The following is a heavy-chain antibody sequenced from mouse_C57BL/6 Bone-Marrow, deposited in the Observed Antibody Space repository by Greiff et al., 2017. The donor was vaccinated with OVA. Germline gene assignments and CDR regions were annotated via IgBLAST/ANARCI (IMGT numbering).Heavy chain of an antibody. V-gene: IGHV1-69*01. CDR2: IDPSDSYT. CDR3: AKEGSSDAMDY. J-gene: IGHJ4*01. CDR1: GYTFTSYW. D-gene: IGHD1-1*01. Sequence: QVQLQQPGAELVMPGASVKLSCKASGYTFTSYWMHWVKQRPGQGLEWIGEIDPSDSYTNYNQKFKGKSTLTVDKSSSTAYMQLSSLTSADSAVYYCAKEGSSDAMDYWGQGTSVTVSS.